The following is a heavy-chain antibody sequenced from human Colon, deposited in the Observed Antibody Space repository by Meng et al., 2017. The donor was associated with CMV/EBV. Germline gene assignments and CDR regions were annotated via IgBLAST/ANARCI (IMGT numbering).Heavy chain of an antibody. CDR3: VRGLGCITGTTRICWFDT. J-gene: IGHJ5*02. CDR2: TIPMLGIR. Sequence: SVTVSCKASGGTFSSYSINWVRQAPGQGLEWMGGTIPMLGIRNHAQKFQGRLTVTADKSTITAYMELSSLRSEDTAIYYCVRGLGCITGTTRICWFDTWGEGTLVTVSS. V-gene: IGHV1-69*10. D-gene: IGHD1-7*01. CDR1: GGTFSSYS.